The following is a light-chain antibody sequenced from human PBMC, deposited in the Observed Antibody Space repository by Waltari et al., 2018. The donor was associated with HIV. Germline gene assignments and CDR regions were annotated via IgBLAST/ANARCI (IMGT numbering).Light chain of an antibody. Sequence: AIQMTQSASSLSASVGDRVTITGRASQGIRNDLGWYQQKPGKAPKLLIYAASSLQSGVPSRFSGSGSGTDFTLTISSLQPEDFATYYCLQDYNYPRTFGQGTKLEIK. CDR3: LQDYNYPRT. CDR2: AAS. CDR1: QGIRND. J-gene: IGKJ2*02. V-gene: IGKV1-6*01.